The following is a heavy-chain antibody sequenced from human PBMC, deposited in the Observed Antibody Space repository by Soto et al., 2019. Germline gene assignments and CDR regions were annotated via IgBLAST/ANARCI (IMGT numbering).Heavy chain of an antibody. Sequence: QVQLVESGGGVVQPGRSLRLSCAASGFTFSSYAMHWVRQAPGKGLEWVAVISYDGSNKYYADSVKGRFTISRDNSKNTLYLHMNSLRAEDTAVYYCARGGGYSSSWYDPFDYWGQGTLVTVSS. CDR1: GFTFSSYA. J-gene: IGHJ4*02. CDR2: ISYDGSNK. D-gene: IGHD6-13*01. V-gene: IGHV3-30-3*01. CDR3: ARGGGYSSSWYDPFDY.